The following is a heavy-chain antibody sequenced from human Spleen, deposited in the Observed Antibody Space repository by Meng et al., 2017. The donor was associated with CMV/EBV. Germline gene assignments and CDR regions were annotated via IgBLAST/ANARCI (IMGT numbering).Heavy chain of an antibody. D-gene: IGHD7-27*01. CDR3: ARDWAGDVTRGDDWFDP. J-gene: IGHJ5*02. Sequence: SITRRSSYWGWDRKPPGKGLEWIGSIYYSGSTYYNPTLKSRVTISVDTSKNQFSLKLSSVTAADTAVYYCARDWAGDVTRGDDWFDPWGQGTLVTVSS. CDR2: IYYSGST. CDR1: SITRRSSY. V-gene: IGHV4-39*07.